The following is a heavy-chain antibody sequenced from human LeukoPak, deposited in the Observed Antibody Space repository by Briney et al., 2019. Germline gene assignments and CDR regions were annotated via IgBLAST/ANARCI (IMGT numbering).Heavy chain of an antibody. D-gene: IGHD6-13*01. V-gene: IGHV3-30*01. CDR3: AREEQELVRDYYYYMDV. J-gene: IGHJ6*03. Sequence: PGRSLRLSCAASGFIFSNFAMHWVRQAPGKGLEWVALISYDGSHTYYADSMKGRFTISRDNSRNVLYLQMTSLRGDDSAVYYCAREEQELVRDYYYYMDVWGKGTTATVSS. CDR2: ISYDGSHT. CDR1: GFIFSNFA.